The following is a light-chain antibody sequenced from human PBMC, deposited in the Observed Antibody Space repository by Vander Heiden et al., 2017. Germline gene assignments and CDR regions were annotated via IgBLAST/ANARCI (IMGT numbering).Light chain of an antibody. CDR1: QSVSSY. V-gene: IGKV3-11*01. Sequence: EILLTQSPATLSLSPGERATLPCRASQSVSSYLAWYQQKPGQAPRLLIYDASNRATGIPARFSGSGSGTDFTLTISSLEPEDFAVYYCQQRSNPYTFGQGTKLEIK. CDR3: QQRSNPYT. J-gene: IGKJ2*01. CDR2: DAS.